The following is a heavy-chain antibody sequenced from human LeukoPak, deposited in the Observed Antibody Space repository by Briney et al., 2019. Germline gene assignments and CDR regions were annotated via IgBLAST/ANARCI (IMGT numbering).Heavy chain of an antibody. J-gene: IGHJ6*03. Sequence: SETLSLTCTVSGYSISSGYYWGWIRQPPGKGLEWIGSIYQSGSTYYNPSLKSRVTISVDTSKNQFSLKLSSVTAADTAVYYCARVNDDYYDSSGYYYGNYYYYYMDVWGKGTTVTISS. CDR2: IYQSGST. CDR1: GYSISSGYY. CDR3: ARVNDDYYDSSGYYYGNYYYYYMDV. D-gene: IGHD3-22*01. V-gene: IGHV4-38-2*02.